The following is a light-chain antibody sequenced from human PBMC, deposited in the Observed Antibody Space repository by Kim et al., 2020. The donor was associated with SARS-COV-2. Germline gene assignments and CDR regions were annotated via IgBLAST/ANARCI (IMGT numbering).Light chain of an antibody. V-gene: IGKV3-15*01. Sequence: EIVMTQSPVTLSVSPGERATLSCRASRSVSSNLAWYQQKPGQVPRLLIYGASTRATGIPARFSGSESGTEFTLTISSLQSEDFAVYYCLQYNDWPPSFGQGTKLEIK. CDR1: RSVSSN. J-gene: IGKJ2*01. CDR2: GAS. CDR3: LQYNDWPPS.